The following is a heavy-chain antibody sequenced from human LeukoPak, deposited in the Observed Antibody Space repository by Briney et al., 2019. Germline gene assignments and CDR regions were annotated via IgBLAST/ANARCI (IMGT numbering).Heavy chain of an antibody. Sequence: SETLSLTCTVSGGSISSYYWSWIRQPPGKGLEWIGYIYYSGSTNYNPSLKSRVTISVDTSKNQFSLKLSSVTAADTAVYYCARGPYDSSGYYYFDYWGQGTLVAVSS. CDR1: GGSISSYY. CDR2: IYYSGST. J-gene: IGHJ4*02. V-gene: IGHV4-59*01. D-gene: IGHD3-22*01. CDR3: ARGPYDSSGYYYFDY.